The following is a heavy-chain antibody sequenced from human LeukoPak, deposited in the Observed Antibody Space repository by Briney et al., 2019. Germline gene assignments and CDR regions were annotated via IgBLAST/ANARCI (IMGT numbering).Heavy chain of an antibody. D-gene: IGHD3-22*01. Sequence: GGSLRLSCAASGFTFDDYAMHWVRQAPGRGLEWVSGISWNSGSIGYADSVEGRFTISRDNAKNSLYLQMNSLRAEDTALYYCAKTYYYDSSGYLDFDYWGQGTLVTVSS. CDR1: GFTFDDYA. J-gene: IGHJ4*02. CDR2: ISWNSGSI. CDR3: AKTYYYDSSGYLDFDY. V-gene: IGHV3-9*01.